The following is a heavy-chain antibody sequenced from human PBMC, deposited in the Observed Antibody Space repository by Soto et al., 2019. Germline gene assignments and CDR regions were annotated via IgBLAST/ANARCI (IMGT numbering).Heavy chain of an antibody. CDR3: ASSGWYIPFDY. J-gene: IGHJ4*02. CDR1: CGSFIGYY. D-gene: IGHD6-19*01. V-gene: IGHV4-34*01. Sequence: SETLSLTCAFYCGSFIGYYWSWIRQPPGKGLEWIGEINHSGSTYYNPSLKSRVTISVDTSKNQFSLKLSSVTAADTAVYYCASSGWYIPFDYWGQGTLVTVSS. CDR2: INHSGST.